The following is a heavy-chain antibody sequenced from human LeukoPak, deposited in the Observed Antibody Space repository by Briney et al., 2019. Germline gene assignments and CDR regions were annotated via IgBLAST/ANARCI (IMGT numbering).Heavy chain of an antibody. CDR3: AAQPVLSDGYFDY. J-gene: IGHJ4*02. D-gene: IGHD2-2*01. Sequence: PGGSLRLSCAASGFNLSASGMHWVRQASGKGLEWVGRIGGKAHNYATAYAESVRGRFTISRDDSKNSAYLQMNSLKTEDTAVYFCAAQPVLSDGYFDYWGQGTLVTVSS. CDR2: IGGKAHNYAT. CDR1: GFNLSASG. V-gene: IGHV3-73*01.